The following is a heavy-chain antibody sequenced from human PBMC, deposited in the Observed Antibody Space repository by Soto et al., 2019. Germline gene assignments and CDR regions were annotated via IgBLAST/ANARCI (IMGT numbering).Heavy chain of an antibody. CDR1: GYTFTSYG. J-gene: IGHJ6*02. CDR3: ARDVFYSSSVAYYYGMDV. V-gene: IGHV1-18*01. CDR2: ISAYNCNT. Sequence: QVPLVQSGAEVKKPGASVKVSCKASGYTFTSYGISWVRQAPGQGLEWMGWISAYNCNTNYAQKLQGRVTMTTDTSTSTAYMELRSLRSDDTAVYYCARDVFYSSSVAYYYGMDVWGQGTTVTVSS. D-gene: IGHD6-6*01.